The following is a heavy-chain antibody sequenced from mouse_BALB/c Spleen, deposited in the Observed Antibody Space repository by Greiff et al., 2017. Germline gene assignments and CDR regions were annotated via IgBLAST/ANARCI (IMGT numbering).Heavy chain of an antibody. CDR3: GGDYYGSSLAWFAY. CDR1: GYSFTGYF. V-gene: IGHV1-37*01. J-gene: IGHJ3*01. D-gene: IGHD1-1*01. Sequence: VQLQQSGPELVKPGASVKISCKASGYSFTGYFMNWVKQSHGKSLEWIGHINPYNGDTFYNQKFKGKATLTVDKSSSTAHMELLSLTSEDSAVYYCGGDYYGSSLAWFAYWGQGTLVTVSA. CDR2: INPYNGDT.